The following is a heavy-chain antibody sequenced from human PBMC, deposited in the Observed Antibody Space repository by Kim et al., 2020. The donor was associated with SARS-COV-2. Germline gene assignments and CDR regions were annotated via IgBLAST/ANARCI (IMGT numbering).Heavy chain of an antibody. D-gene: IGHD5-18*01. J-gene: IGHJ4*02. V-gene: IGHV5-51*01. CDR3: ARLGYSYGTGFDY. Sequence: YSPSFQGQVTISADKSISTAYLQWSSLKASDTAMYYCARLGYSYGTGFDYWGQGTLVTVSS.